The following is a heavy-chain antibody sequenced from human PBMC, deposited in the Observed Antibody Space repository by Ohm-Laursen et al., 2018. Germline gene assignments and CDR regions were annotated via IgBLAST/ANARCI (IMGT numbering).Heavy chain of an antibody. V-gene: IGHV4-4*07. CDR3: ARGDFGDYNWFDP. J-gene: IGHJ5*02. CDR1: GASINNYC. CDR2: IHFSGST. D-gene: IGHD4-17*01. Sequence: SETLSLTWTVSGASINNYCWNWIRQPAGKGLEWIGRIHFSGSTRYNPSLQGRVTISLDTSNQQFSLKLTSVTAADTAVYYCARGDFGDYNWFDPWGQGTRITVSS.